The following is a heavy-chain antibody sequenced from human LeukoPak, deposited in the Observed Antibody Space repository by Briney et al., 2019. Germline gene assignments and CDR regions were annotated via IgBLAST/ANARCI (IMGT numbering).Heavy chain of an antibody. CDR1: GGSISSSNW. CDR3: AWTGIVGATNIDC. D-gene: IGHD1-26*01. CDR2: IYHSGST. J-gene: IGHJ4*02. V-gene: IGHV4-4*02. Sequence: SGTLSLTCAVSGGSISSSNWWSWVRPPPGKGLEWIGEIYHSGSTNYNPSLKSRVTISVDKSKNQFSLKLSSVTAADTAVYYCAWTGIVGATNIDCWGQGTLVTVSS.